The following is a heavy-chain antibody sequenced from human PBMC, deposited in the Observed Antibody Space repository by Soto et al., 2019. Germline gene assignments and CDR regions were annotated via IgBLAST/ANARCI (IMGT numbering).Heavy chain of an antibody. CDR2: IYYSGST. CDR1: GGSVSSGSYY. J-gene: IGHJ4*02. Sequence: ASETLSLTCTVSGGSVSSGSYYWSWIRQPPGKGLEWIGYIYYSGSTNYNPSLKSRVTISVDTSKNQFSLKLSSVTAADTAVYYCAREVLMVYAIDYWGQGTLVTVSS. D-gene: IGHD2-8*01. CDR3: AREVLMVYAIDY. V-gene: IGHV4-61*01.